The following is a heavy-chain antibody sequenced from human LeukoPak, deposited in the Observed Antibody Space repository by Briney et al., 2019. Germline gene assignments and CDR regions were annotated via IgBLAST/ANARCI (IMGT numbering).Heavy chain of an antibody. J-gene: IGHJ3*02. CDR2: INHSGST. CDR1: GGSISSGSYY. CDR3: APQGTPVWGSYLGAFDI. D-gene: IGHD3-16*01. Sequence: PSETLSLTCTVSGGSISSGSYYWSWIRQPPGKGLEWIGVINHSGSTNYNPSLKSRVTISVDTSKNQFSLKLSSVTAADTAVYYCAPQGTPVWGSYLGAFDIWGQGTMVTVSS. V-gene: IGHV4-39*07.